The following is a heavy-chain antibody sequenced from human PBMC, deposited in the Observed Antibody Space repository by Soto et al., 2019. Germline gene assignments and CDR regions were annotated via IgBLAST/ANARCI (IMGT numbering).Heavy chain of an antibody. CDR2: IYSGGST. D-gene: IGHD6-19*01. CDR3: ARDYRGWYHYFDY. Sequence: EVQLVESGGGLIQPGGSLRLSCEASGVTVSSHYMSWVLQAPGKGLEWVSVIYSGGSTYYADSVKGRFTISRDNSKNTLYLQMNSLRAEDTAVYYCARDYRGWYHYFDYWGQGTLVTVSS. V-gene: IGHV3-53*01. CDR1: GVTVSSHY. J-gene: IGHJ4*02.